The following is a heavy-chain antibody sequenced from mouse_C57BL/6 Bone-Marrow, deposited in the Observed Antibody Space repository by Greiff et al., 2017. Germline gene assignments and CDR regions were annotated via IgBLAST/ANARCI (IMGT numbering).Heavy chain of an antibody. CDR3: ARAWYRNDRNCED. D-gene: IGHD2-1*01. CDR1: GYTFTSYW. J-gene: IGHJ1*03. V-gene: IGHV1-55*01. CDR2: IFPGSGST. Sequence: QVQLQQPGAELVKPGASVKMSCTASGYTFTSYWLTWVKQRPGQGLEWIGDIFPGSGSTNYNEKFNSKATLTVDTSSSTAYMQLSSMTSEDAAVYDWARAWYRNDRNCEDWGTGTTVTVAS.